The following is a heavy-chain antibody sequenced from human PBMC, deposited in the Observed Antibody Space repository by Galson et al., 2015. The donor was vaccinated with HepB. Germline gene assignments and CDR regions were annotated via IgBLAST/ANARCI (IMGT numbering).Heavy chain of an antibody. D-gene: IGHD5-18*01. V-gene: IGHV3-30-3*01. CDR2: ISYDGSNK. CDR3: AREGTSTWIGYSYGAGGMDV. CDR1: GFTFSSYA. J-gene: IGHJ6*02. Sequence: SLRLSCAASGFTFSSYAMHWVRQAPGKGLEWVAVISYDGSNKYYADSVKGRFTIPRDNSKNTLYLQMNSLRAEDTAVYYCAREGTSTWIGYSYGAGGMDVWGQGTTVTVSS.